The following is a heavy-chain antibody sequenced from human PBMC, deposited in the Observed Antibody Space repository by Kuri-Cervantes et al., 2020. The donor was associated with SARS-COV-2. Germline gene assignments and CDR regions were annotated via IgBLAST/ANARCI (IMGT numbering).Heavy chain of an antibody. V-gene: IGHV4-38-2*02. Sequence: GSLRLSCSVSGYSISSGHCWGWIRQPPGKGLEWIGSIYHSGSTYYNPSLKSRVTISVDTSKNQFSLKLSSVTAADTAVYYCARHGGYDHLRPHYYYYYYMDVWGKGTTVTVSS. J-gene: IGHJ6*03. D-gene: IGHD5-12*01. CDR1: GYSISSGHC. CDR3: ARHGGYDHLRPHYYYYYYMDV. CDR2: IYHSGST.